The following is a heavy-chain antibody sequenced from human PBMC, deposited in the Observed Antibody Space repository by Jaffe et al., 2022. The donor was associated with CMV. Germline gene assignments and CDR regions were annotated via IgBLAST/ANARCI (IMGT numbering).Heavy chain of an antibody. CDR2: INPNSGGT. Sequence: QVQLVQSGAEVKKPGASVKVSCKASGYTFTGYYMHWVRQAPGQGLEWMGWINPNSGGTNYAQKFQGRVTMTRDTSISTAYMELSRLRSDDTAVYYCARDLGTSGYGWTPWDVWGQGTTVTVSS. V-gene: IGHV1-2*02. CDR1: GYTFTGYY. CDR3: ARDLGTSGYGWTPWDV. D-gene: IGHD1-7*01. J-gene: IGHJ6*02.